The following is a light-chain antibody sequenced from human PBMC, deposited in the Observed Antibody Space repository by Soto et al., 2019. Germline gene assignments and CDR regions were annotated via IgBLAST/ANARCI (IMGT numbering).Light chain of an antibody. CDR3: QQRHNWPIT. CDR1: QSVSSSY. J-gene: IGKJ5*01. V-gene: IGKV3D-20*02. CDR2: GAS. Sequence: VMTQSPATLSVSPGERATLSCRASQSVSSSYLAWYQQKPGQAPRLLIYGASSRATGVPDRFSGSGSGTDFTLTISGLEPADLGVYYCQQRHNWPITFGQGTRLEIK.